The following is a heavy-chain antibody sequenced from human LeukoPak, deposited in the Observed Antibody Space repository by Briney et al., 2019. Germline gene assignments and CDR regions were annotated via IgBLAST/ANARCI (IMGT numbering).Heavy chain of an antibody. J-gene: IGHJ6*02. CDR2: ISWNSGSI. CDR1: GFTFDDYA. V-gene: IGHV3-9*01. D-gene: IGHD1-26*01. Sequence: PGGSLRLSCAASGFTFDDYAMHWVRQAPGKGLEWVSGISWNSGSIGYADSVKGRFTISRDNAKNSLYLQMNSLRAEDTAVYYCAKDHGKIVGATLYYYGMDVWGQGTTVTVSS. CDR3: AKDHGKIVGATLYYYGMDV.